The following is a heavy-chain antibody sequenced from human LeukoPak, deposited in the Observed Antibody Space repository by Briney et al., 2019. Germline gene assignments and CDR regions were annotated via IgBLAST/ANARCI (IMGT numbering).Heavy chain of an antibody. J-gene: IGHJ4*02. CDR2: INHSGST. CDR3: ARDLHSVYYYFDY. D-gene: IGHD3-10*01. CDR1: GGSFSGYY. Sequence: PSETLSLTCAVYGGSFSGYYWSWIRQPPGKGLEWIGEINHSGSTNYNPSLKSRVTISVDTSKNQFSLKLSSVTAADTAVYYCARDLHSVYYYFDYWGQGTLVTVSS. V-gene: IGHV4-34*01.